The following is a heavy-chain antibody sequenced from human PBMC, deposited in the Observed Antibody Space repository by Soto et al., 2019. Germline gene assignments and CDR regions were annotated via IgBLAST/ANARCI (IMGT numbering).Heavy chain of an antibody. CDR3: ATRYPGTSVDY. Sequence: PSETLSLTCAVSGGSFTSNNCWTWVRQPPGQGLEWIGEIYRTGSTNYNPSLKSRVTISLDKSQNQFSLKVTSLTAADTAVYYCATRYPGTSVDYWGQGTLVTVS. J-gene: IGHJ4*02. CDR1: GGSFTSNNC. D-gene: IGHD1-7*01. V-gene: IGHV4-4*02. CDR2: IYRTGST.